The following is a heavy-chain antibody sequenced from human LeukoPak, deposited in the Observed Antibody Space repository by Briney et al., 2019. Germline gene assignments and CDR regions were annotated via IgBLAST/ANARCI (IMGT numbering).Heavy chain of an antibody. CDR3: AKRDGYNSNPLKD. CDR1: GFTFSSYA. J-gene: IGHJ4*02. CDR2: ISGSGSST. Sequence: GGSLRLSCAASGFTFSSYAMSWVRQAPGKGLEWGSAISGSGSSTYYADSVKGRFTISRDNSKNTLYLQMNSLRAEDTALYYCAKRDGYNSNPLKDWGQGTLVTVSS. V-gene: IGHV3-23*01. D-gene: IGHD5-24*01.